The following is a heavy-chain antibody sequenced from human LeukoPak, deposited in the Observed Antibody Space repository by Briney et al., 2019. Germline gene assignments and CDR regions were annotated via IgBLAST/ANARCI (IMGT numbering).Heavy chain of an antibody. D-gene: IGHD2-2*01. CDR3: AREADIVVVPAAMTFDY. CDR1: GHSFTSYY. V-gene: IGHV1-46*01. J-gene: IGHJ4*02. Sequence: ASVEVSCKAAGHSFTSYYMHWVRQAPGQGPEWMGIINPSGGSTSYAQKFQGRVTMTRDTSTSTVYMELSSLRSEDTAVYYCAREADIVVVPAAMTFDYWGQGTLVTVSS. CDR2: INPSGGST.